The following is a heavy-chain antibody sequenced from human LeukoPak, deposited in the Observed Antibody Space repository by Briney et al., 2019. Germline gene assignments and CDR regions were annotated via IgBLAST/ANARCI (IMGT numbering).Heavy chain of an antibody. J-gene: IGHJ5*02. CDR2: INGGGNEI. CDR3: ARDNAYNWFDP. V-gene: IGHV3-7*01. CDR1: KFTFSMSW. Sequence: GGSLRLSCAPSKFTFSMSWMIWVRQAPGKGGEWVANINGGGNEINYVDSVKGRFTVSRDNATNSLYLQMNSLRVVDRAVYYCARDNAYNWFDPWGQGPVVTVSS.